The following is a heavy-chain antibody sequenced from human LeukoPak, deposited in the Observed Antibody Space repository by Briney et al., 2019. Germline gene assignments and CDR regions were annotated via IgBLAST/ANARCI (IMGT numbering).Heavy chain of an antibody. CDR1: GYTLTELS. J-gene: IGHJ4*02. V-gene: IGHV1-24*01. D-gene: IGHD3-22*01. CDR3: ASMGYYYDSSGYYYLDY. CDR2: FDPEDGET. Sequence: ASVKVSCKVSGYTLTELSMHWVRQAPGKGLEWMGGFDPEDGETIYAQKFQGRVTMTEDTSTDTAYMELSSLRSEDTAVYYCASMGYYYDSSGYYYLDYWGQGTLVTVSS.